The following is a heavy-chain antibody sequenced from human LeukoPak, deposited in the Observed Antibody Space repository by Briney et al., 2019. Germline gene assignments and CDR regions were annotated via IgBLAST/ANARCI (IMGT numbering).Heavy chain of an antibody. V-gene: IGHV3-30*03. Sequence: GGSLRLSCAASGFTFSTYGMHWVRQAPGKGLEWVAVISYDGKNIFYADSVKGRVSISRDNSKNSLYLQMNSLRAEDTAVYYCARDRNDFWSGYYDYWGQGTLVTVSS. CDR1: GFTFSTYG. CDR3: ARDRNDFWSGYYDY. J-gene: IGHJ4*02. D-gene: IGHD3-3*01. CDR2: ISYDGKNI.